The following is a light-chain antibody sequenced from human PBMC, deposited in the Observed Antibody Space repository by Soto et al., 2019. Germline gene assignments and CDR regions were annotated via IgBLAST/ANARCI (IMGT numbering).Light chain of an antibody. CDR1: QSVSSSY. J-gene: IGKJ2*01. CDR2: GAS. CDR3: QQYGNSPPNS. V-gene: IGKV3-20*01. Sequence: EIVLTQSPGTLSLSPGERATLSCRASQSVSSSYLAWYQQKPGQAPRLLIYGASSRPTGIPDRFSGSGSGTDFTLTIGRLEPEDFAVYFCQQYGNSPPNSFGQGTKVEIK.